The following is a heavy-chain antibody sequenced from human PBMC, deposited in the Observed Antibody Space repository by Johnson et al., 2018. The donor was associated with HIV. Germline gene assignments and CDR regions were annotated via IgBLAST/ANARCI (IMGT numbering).Heavy chain of an antibody. D-gene: IGHD1-7*01. CDR2: ISSSGTTV. J-gene: IGHJ3*02. V-gene: IGHV3-11*04. Sequence: QMLLVESGGGLVKPGGSLRLSCAASGFTFSDYYMSWIRQTPGKGLEWVSYISSSGTTVYHTDSLKGRFTISRDNAKNSLYLQMNSLRAEDTAVYYCAREATGTTNAFYMWGQGTMVTVSS. CDR3: AREATGTTNAFYM. CDR1: GFTFSDYY.